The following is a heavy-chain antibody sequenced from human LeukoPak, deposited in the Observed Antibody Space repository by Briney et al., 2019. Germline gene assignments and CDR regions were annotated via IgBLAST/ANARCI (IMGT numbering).Heavy chain of an antibody. CDR1: GYTFTSYD. CDR3: APPVGYCSSPSCPFDY. D-gene: IGHD2-2*01. Sequence: ASVKVSCKASGYTFTSYDINWVRQATGQGLEWMGWMNPNSGNTGYAQKFQGRVTMTRNTSLSTAYMELSSLRSEDTAVYYCAPPVGYCSSPSCPFDYWGQGTLLTVSS. CDR2: MNPNSGNT. V-gene: IGHV1-8*01. J-gene: IGHJ4*02.